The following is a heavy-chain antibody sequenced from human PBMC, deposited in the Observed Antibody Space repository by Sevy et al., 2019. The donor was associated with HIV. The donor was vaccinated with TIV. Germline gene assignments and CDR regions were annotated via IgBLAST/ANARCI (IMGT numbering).Heavy chain of an antibody. CDR1: GFTFSSYA. CDR3: ARVGVSYCTDDCYHRFDY. V-gene: IGHV3-30*09. CDR2: ISYDGSKK. Sequence: GGSLRLSCAASGFTFSSYALLWVRQAPGKGLEWVSLISYDGSKKYYSDSVKGRFAISSDESKTTLSLQMNSLRSEDTAIYYCARVGVSYCTDDCYHRFDYWGRGTLVTVSS. D-gene: IGHD2-21*02. J-gene: IGHJ4*02.